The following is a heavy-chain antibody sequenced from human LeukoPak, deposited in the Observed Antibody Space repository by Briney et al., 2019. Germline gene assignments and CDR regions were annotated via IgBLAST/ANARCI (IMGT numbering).Heavy chain of an antibody. CDR3: AREMATISHFDY. Sequence: GGSLRLSCAASGFTFSSYAMSWVRQAPGKGLEWVSAISGSGGSTYYADSVKGRFTISRDNAKNSLYLQMNSLRAEDTAVYYCAREMATISHFDYWGQGTLVTVSS. CDR2: ISGSGGST. J-gene: IGHJ4*02. D-gene: IGHD5-12*01. V-gene: IGHV3-23*01. CDR1: GFTFSSYA.